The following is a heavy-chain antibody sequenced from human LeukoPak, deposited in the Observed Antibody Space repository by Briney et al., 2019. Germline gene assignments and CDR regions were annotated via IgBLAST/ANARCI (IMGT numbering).Heavy chain of an antibody. Sequence: GGSLRLSCAASGFIFSSYWMPWVRQAPGKGLVWVSRINSDGSSTSYADSVKGRFTISRDNAKNSLYLQMNSLRAEDTAVYYCAREVYSSSRPADAFDIWGQGTVVTVSS. J-gene: IGHJ3*02. D-gene: IGHD6-13*01. V-gene: IGHV3-74*01. CDR2: INSDGSST. CDR3: AREVYSSSRPADAFDI. CDR1: GFIFSSYW.